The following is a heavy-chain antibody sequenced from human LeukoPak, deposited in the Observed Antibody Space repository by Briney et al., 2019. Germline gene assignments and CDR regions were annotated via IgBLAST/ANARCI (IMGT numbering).Heavy chain of an antibody. Sequence: GASVKVSCKTSGYTFTRYEINWVRQATGQGLEWMGWMNPNSGNTGYAQKYQGRVTMTRNTSISTTYMELSSLRSEDKAVYFCTRGVMKGSGKTFDYWGQGTLVTVSS. D-gene: IGHD3-10*01. CDR3: TRGVMKGSGKTFDY. J-gene: IGHJ4*02. CDR2: MNPNSGNT. V-gene: IGHV1-8*01. CDR1: GYTFTRYE.